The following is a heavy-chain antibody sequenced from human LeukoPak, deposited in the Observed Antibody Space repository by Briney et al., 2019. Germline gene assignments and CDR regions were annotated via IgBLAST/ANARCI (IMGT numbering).Heavy chain of an antibody. V-gene: IGHV3-64*01. CDR3: ARSITIFGVVTSSLDY. D-gene: IGHD3-3*01. Sequence: GGSLRLSCAASGFTFSSYAMHWVHQAPGKGLEYVSAISSNGGSTYYANPVKGRFTISRDNSKNTLYLQMGSLRAEDMAVYYCARSITIFGVVTSSLDYWGQGTLVTVSS. CDR1: GFTFSSYA. CDR2: ISSNGGST. J-gene: IGHJ4*02.